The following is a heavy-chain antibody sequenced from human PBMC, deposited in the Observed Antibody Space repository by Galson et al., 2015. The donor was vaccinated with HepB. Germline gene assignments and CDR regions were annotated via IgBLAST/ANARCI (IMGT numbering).Heavy chain of an antibody. Sequence: SVKVSCKASGYTFTSYAMHWVRQAPGQRLEWMGWINAGNGNTKYSQKFQGRVTITRDTSASTAYMELSSLRSEDTAVYYCARLAPLLRYFDWCYFDYWGQGTLVTVSS. CDR2: INAGNGNT. V-gene: IGHV1-3*01. CDR3: ARLAPLLRYFDWCYFDY. CDR1: GYTFTSYA. J-gene: IGHJ4*02. D-gene: IGHD3-9*01.